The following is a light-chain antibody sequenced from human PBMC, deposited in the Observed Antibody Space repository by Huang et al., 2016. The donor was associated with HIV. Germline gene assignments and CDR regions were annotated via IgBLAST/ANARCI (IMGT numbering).Light chain of an antibody. CDR1: QSVNSD. J-gene: IGKJ4*01. CDR3: QQYNDWPPLT. CDR2: CAS. Sequence: EIEMTQSPAILSVSPGERATLSCRASQSVNSDLAWYLQQPGPAPRLLIYCASTRAMGIPAKFNGTGSGTEFSLSISNLQSDDFGVYYCQQYNDWPPLTFGGGTKVEI. V-gene: IGKV3-15*01.